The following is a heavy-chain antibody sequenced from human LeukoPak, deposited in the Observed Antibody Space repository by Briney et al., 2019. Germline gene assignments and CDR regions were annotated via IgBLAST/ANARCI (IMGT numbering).Heavy chain of an antibody. CDR1: GFTFSRYS. D-gene: IGHD6-13*01. J-gene: IGHJ3*02. Sequence: PGGSLRLSCAASGFTFSRYSMNWVRQAPGKGLEWVSSISSSSSYIYYADSVKGRFTISRDNAKNSLYLQMNSLRAEDTAVYYCARDSSSSWYNAFDIWGQGTMVTVSS. CDR3: ARDSSSSWYNAFDI. V-gene: IGHV3-21*01. CDR2: ISSSSSYI.